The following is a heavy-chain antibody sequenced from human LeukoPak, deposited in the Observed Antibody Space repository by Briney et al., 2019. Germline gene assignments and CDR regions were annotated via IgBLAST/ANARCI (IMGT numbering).Heavy chain of an antibody. CDR3: ARGYDFWSGYFDY. Sequence: SVKVSCKASGGTFSSYAISWVRQAPGQGLEWMGGIIPIFGTANYAQKFQGRVTITADESTSTAYMELSSLRSEDTAVYYCARGYDFWSGYFDYWGQGTLVTVSS. CDR2: IIPIFGTA. J-gene: IGHJ4*02. D-gene: IGHD3-3*01. CDR1: GGTFSSYA. V-gene: IGHV1-69*13.